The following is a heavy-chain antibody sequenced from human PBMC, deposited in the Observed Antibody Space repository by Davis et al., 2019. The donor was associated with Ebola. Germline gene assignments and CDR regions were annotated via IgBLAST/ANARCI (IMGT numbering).Heavy chain of an antibody. D-gene: IGHD2-2*01. CDR1: GYTFIDYG. Sequence: ASVKVSCKTSGYTFIDYGITWVRQATGQGLEWMGWMDPDSGKTGYAQSFQGRVTMTRNTSTNTAYMELTSLRSDDTATYYCVRGNGCSRTGKKACFYYYMDVWATGTTVIVSS. V-gene: IGHV1-8*02. CDR3: VRGNGCSRTGKKACFYYYMDV. CDR2: MDPDSGKT. J-gene: IGHJ6*03.